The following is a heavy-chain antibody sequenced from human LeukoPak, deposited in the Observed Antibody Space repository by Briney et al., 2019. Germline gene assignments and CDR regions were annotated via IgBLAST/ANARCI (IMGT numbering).Heavy chain of an antibody. D-gene: IGHD6-19*01. CDR1: GGSISSYY. CDR3: ARGQRSYSSPRAPDY. CDR2: INHSGST. Sequence: SETLSLTCTVSGGSISSYYWSWIRQPPGKGLEWIGEINHSGSTNYNPSLKSRVTISVDTSKNQFSLKLSSVTAADTAVYYCARGQRSYSSPRAPDYWGQGTLVTVSS. J-gene: IGHJ4*02. V-gene: IGHV4-34*01.